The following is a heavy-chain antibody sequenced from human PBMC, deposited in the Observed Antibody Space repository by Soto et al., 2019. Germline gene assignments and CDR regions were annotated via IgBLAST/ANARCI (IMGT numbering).Heavy chain of an antibody. CDR3: ASRAAAGILWYYYYYGMDV. Sequence: SATLSLTCTVSGGSISSCSYYWGWIRQPPGKGLEWIGSIYYSGSTYYNPSLKSRVTISVDTSKNQFSLKLSSVTAADTAVYYCASRAAAGILWYYYYYGMDVWGQGTTVTVSS. D-gene: IGHD6-13*01. CDR1: GGSISSCSYY. V-gene: IGHV4-39*01. J-gene: IGHJ6*02. CDR2: IYYSGST.